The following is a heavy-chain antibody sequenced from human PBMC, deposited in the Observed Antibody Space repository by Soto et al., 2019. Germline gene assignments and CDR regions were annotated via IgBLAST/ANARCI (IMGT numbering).Heavy chain of an antibody. CDR1: GFTFSSYG. CDR3: AKDQGEPSAVAGETYYFDY. V-gene: IGHV3-30*18. J-gene: IGHJ4*02. CDR2: ISYDGSNK. D-gene: IGHD6-19*01. Sequence: QVQLVESGGGVVQPGRSLRLSCAASGFTFSSYGMHWVRQAPGKGLEWVAVISYDGSNKYYADSVKGRFTISRDNSKNTLYLQMNSLRADDTAVYYCAKDQGEPSAVAGETYYFDYWGQGTLVTVSS.